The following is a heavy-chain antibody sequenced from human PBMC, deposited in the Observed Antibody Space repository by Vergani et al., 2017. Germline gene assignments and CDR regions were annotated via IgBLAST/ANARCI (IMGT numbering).Heavy chain of an antibody. Sequence: QVQLQESGPGLVKPSETLSLTCTVSGGSISSYYWSWIRQPPGKGLEWIGYIYYSGSTNYNPSLKSRVTISVDTSKNQFSLKLSSVTAADTAVYYCARARRYCSGGSCYTALRYWGQGTLVTVSS. V-gene: IGHV4-59*01. CDR2: IYYSGST. CDR3: ARARRYCSGGSCYTALRY. CDR1: GGSISSYY. D-gene: IGHD2-15*01. J-gene: IGHJ4*02.